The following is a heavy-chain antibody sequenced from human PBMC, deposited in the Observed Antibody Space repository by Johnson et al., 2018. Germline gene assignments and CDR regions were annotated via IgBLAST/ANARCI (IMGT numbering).Heavy chain of an antibody. CDR3: ARVTTDFYDSSGYGFQH. V-gene: IGHV3-48*01. Sequence: VQLVESGGGLVQPGGSXRLSCEATGLSFSSYSLNWVRQAPGKGLEWISYISSSSRTLYYADSVKGRFTISRDDAKNSLYLQMNSLRAEETAVYYCARVTTDFYDSSGYGFQHWGQGTLVTVSS. CDR1: GLSFSSYS. D-gene: IGHD3-22*01. J-gene: IGHJ1*01. CDR2: ISSSSRTL.